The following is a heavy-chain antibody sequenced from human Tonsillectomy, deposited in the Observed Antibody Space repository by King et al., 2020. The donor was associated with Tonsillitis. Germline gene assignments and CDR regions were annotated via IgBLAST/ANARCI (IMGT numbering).Heavy chain of an antibody. CDR2: IIGSGGNT. D-gene: IGHD3-9*01. J-gene: IGHJ4*02. CDR3: AKGPGILTGYYDS. V-gene: IGHV3-23*04. CDR1: GFTFSSYA. Sequence: DVQLVESGGGLVQPGGSLRLSCAASGFTFSSYAMNWVRQAPGKGLEWVSVIIGSGGNTYYADFVKGRFTISRDNSKNTVYLQMNSLRAEDTAVYYCAKGPGILTGYYDSWGQGTLVTVSS.